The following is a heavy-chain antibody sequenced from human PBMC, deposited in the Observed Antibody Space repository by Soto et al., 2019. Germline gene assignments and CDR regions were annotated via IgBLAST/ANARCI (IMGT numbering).Heavy chain of an antibody. CDR2: IVPIFGIA. CDR1: GDTFSAYA. V-gene: IGHV1-69*12. J-gene: IGHJ6*02. CDR3: ATGDWGATRPGEVYSFYGRDV. Sequence: QVQLAQSGAELKRPGSSVKVSCKPSGDTFSAYAISWVQQAPGQGLEWMGGIVPIFGIANYTRKFQDRVTVSADESTRTAYMELSSLRPDDTAVYFCATGDWGATRPGEVYSFYGRDVWGQGTTVIVSS. D-gene: IGHD6-6*01.